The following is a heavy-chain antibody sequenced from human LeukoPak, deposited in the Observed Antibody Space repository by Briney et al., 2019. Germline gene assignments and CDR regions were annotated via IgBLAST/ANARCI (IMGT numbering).Heavy chain of an antibody. CDR1: GFTFDDYA. J-gene: IGHJ4*02. V-gene: IGHV3-43D*03. D-gene: IGHD2-8*02. CDR3: ATYRQVLLPFES. CDR2: ISWDGGST. Sequence: GGSLRLSCAASGFTFDDYAMHWVRQAPGKGLEWVSLISWDGGSTYYADSVKGRFTISRDNSKNSLYLQMNSLRAEDTAIYYCATYRQVLLPFESWGQGTLVTVSS.